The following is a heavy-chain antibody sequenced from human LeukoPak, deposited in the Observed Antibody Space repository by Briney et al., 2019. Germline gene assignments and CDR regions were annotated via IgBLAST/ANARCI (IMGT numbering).Heavy chain of an antibody. CDR3: ARDISYSSRLLN. CDR1: GVTVNSHY. V-gene: IGHV3-66*01. CDR2: IYSGGTT. D-gene: IGHD6-13*01. J-gene: IGHJ4*02. Sequence: GGSLRLSCAASGVTVNSHYMSWVRQAPGKGLDWVSVIYSGGTTYYADSVKGRFTISRDNSKNTLYLQMNSLRAEDTAVYYCARDISYSSRLLNWGQGTLVTVFS.